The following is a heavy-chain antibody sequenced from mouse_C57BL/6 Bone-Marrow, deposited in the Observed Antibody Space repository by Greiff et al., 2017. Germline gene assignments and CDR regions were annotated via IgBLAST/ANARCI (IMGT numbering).Heavy chain of an antibody. CDR2: IDPENGDT. CDR3: TTLYYGNSFDY. D-gene: IGHD2-1*01. Sequence: EVKLQQSGAELVRPGASVKLSCTASGFNIKDDYMHWVKQRPEQGLEWIGWIDPENGDTEYASKFQGKATITEDTSSNTAYLQLSSLTSEDTAVYYCTTLYYGNSFDYWGQGTTLTVSS. CDR1: GFNIKDDY. V-gene: IGHV14-4*01. J-gene: IGHJ2*01.